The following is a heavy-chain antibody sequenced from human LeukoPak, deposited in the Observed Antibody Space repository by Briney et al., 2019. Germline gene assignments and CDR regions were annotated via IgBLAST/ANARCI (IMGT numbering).Heavy chain of an antibody. J-gene: IGHJ4*02. D-gene: IGHD2-2*01. Sequence: GGSLRLSCAASGFTFSTYSMNWVRQAPGKGLGWVSSISSSSSYIYYADSVKGRFTISRDNAKNSLYLQMNSLRDEDTAVYYCARCTATSSTSCYAVDYWGQGTLVTVSS. CDR1: GFTFSTYS. CDR2: ISSSSSYI. CDR3: ARCTATSSTSCYAVDY. V-gene: IGHV3-21*01.